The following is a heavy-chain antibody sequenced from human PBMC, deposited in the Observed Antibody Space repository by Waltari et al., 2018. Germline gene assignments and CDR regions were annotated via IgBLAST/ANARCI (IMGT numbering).Heavy chain of an antibody. CDR1: GGSFSGYY. Sequence: QVQLQQWGAGLLKPSETLSLTCAVYGGSFSGYYWSWIRQPPGKGLEWIGEINHSGSTNYTPSLTSRVTISVDTSKNQFSLKVSTVTAADTAVYYCARRLSGIFGIGYWGQGTLVTVSS. CDR3: ARRLSGIFGIGY. D-gene: IGHD3-3*01. CDR2: INHSGST. V-gene: IGHV4-34*01. J-gene: IGHJ4*02.